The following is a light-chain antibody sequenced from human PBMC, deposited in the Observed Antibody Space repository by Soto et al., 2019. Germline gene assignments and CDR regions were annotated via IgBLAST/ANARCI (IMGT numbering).Light chain of an antibody. CDR3: CSYAGRSTWV. J-gene: IGLJ3*02. Sequence: QSALTQPASVSGSPGQSITISCTGTSSDVGSYNLVSWYQQHPGKAPKLMIYEGSKRPSGVSNRFSCSKSGNTASLTISGLQAEDEADYYCCSYAGRSTWVFGGGTKLTVL. CDR1: SSDVGSYNL. V-gene: IGLV2-23*01. CDR2: EGS.